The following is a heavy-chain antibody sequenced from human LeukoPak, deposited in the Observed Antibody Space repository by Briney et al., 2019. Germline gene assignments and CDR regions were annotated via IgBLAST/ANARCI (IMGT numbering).Heavy chain of an antibody. V-gene: IGHV4-59*08. CDR3: ACLSVSHNNYFDY. J-gene: IGHJ4*02. D-gene: IGHD5/OR15-5a*01. Sequence: PSETLSLTCTVSGASIDTYNWTWIRHPPGKGLGWIGDLSYSGSTSYSPSLKSRVTISADTSANQVSLRLTSVTAPDTAIYFCACLSVSHNNYFDYWGQGTLVTVSS. CDR1: GASIDTYN. CDR2: LSYSGST.